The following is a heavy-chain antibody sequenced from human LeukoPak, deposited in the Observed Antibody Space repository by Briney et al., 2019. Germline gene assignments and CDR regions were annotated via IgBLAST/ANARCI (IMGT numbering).Heavy chain of an antibody. Sequence: PGGSLRLSCAASGFTFSSYWMSWVRQAPGKGLEWVANIKQDGSVKYYVDSVKGRFTISRDNLKNLLYLEMNSLKAEDTAVYYCARAASYSSSWPNWFDPWGHGTLVTVSS. CDR1: GFTFSSYW. J-gene: IGHJ5*02. CDR2: IKQDGSVK. V-gene: IGHV3-7*01. CDR3: ARAASYSSSWPNWFDP. D-gene: IGHD2-2*01.